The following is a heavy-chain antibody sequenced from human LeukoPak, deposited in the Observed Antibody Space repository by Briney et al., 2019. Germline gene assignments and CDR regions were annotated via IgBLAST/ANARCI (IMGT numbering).Heavy chain of an antibody. V-gene: IGHV3-21*01. CDR3: AKVPEPSDSWLFGY. J-gene: IGHJ4*02. Sequence: GGSLRLSCAASGFTFSSYSMNWVRQAPGKGLEWVSSISSSSSYIYYADSVKGRFTISRDNAKNSLYLQMNSLRVEDMAVYYCAKVPEPSDSWLFGYWGQGTLVTVSS. D-gene: IGHD6-13*01. CDR1: GFTFSSYS. CDR2: ISSSSSYI.